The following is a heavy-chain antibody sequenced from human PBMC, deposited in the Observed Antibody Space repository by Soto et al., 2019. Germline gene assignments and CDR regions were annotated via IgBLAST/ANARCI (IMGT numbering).Heavy chain of an antibody. Sequence: GGSLRISCAASGFTFSNYAMSWVRQAPGKGLEWVSGISGNGGSTYYADSVKGRFTISRDNSKNTLYLQMNSLRAEDTAVYYCAKTEQQLVTEPWYFDYWGQGTLVTVSS. V-gene: IGHV3-23*01. CDR3: AKTEQQLVTEPWYFDY. D-gene: IGHD6-13*01. CDR2: ISGNGGST. CDR1: GFTFSNYA. J-gene: IGHJ4*02.